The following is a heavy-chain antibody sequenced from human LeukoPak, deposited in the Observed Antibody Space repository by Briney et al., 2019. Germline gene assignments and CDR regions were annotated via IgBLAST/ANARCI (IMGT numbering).Heavy chain of an antibody. V-gene: IGHV1-2*02. CDR1: GYTFTGYY. J-gene: IGHJ5*02. CDR3: ARDRLRITMVRGAKNWFDP. D-gene: IGHD3-10*01. CDR2: INPNSGGT. Sequence: ASVKVSCKASGYTFTGYYMHWVRQAPGQGLEWMGWINPNSGGTNYAQKFQGRVTMTRDTSISTAYMELSRLRSEDTAVYYCARDRLRITMVRGAKNWFDPWGLGTLVTVSS.